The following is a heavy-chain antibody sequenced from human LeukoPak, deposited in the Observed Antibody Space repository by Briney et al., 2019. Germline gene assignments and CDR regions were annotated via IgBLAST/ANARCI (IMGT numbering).Heavy chain of an antibody. CDR1: GFTFSNYA. CDR3: AKKDPDIPGSGTPTYNWFDP. V-gene: IGHV3-23*01. Sequence: PGGSLRLSCAASGFTFSNYAMNWVRQAPGKGLEWVSTISSNGDNTYYTDSVKGRFTISRDNSKNTLYLQINSLRAEDTAVYYCAKKDPDIPGSGTPTYNWFDPWGQGTLVTVSS. CDR2: ISSNGDNT. J-gene: IGHJ5*02. D-gene: IGHD5-12*01.